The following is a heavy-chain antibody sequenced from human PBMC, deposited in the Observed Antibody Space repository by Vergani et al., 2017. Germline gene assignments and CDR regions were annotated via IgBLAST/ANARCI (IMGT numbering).Heavy chain of an antibody. V-gene: IGHV4-61*01. CDR3: ARESGSGCFDD. D-gene: IGHD6-19*01. Sequence: QVQLQESGPGLVKPSETLSLTCTVSGGSVSSGSYYWSWIRQPPGKGLEWIGYIYYSGRTNYNPSLKSRVTISVDTSKNQFSLKLRSVTAADTAVYYCARESGSGCFDDWGQGILVTVAS. J-gene: IGHJ4*02. CDR2: IYYSGRT. CDR1: GGSVSSGSYY.